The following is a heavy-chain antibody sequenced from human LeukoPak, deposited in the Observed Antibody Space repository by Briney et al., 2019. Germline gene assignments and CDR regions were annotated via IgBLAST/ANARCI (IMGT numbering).Heavy chain of an antibody. CDR3: ARQNADGLYFFDS. CDR2: IYPGDSDT. D-gene: IGHD5-24*01. J-gene: IGHJ4*02. CDR1: GYSFSIYW. Sequence: GESLKISCKGSGYSFSIYWIGWVRQMPGKGLEWMGIIYPGDSDTRYSPSFQGQGPISADKSISTAYLQWRSLKASDTAMDYCARQNADGLYFFDSWGKGPLVTVSS. V-gene: IGHV5-51*01.